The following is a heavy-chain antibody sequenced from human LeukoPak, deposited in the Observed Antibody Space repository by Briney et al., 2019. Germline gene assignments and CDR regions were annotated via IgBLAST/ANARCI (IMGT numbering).Heavy chain of an antibody. V-gene: IGHV4-59*01. CDR2: VHYSGST. D-gene: IGHD2/OR15-2a*01. Sequence: SETLFLTCSVFGGSISNYYWSWIRQAPGKRLEWIGYVHYSGSTNYNPSLKSRLTLSLDRSNNQFSLNLRSVTAADTAVYHCAFAPNTFYFDLWGQGTLVTVSS. J-gene: IGHJ4*02. CDR3: AFAPNTFYFDL. CDR1: GGSISNYY.